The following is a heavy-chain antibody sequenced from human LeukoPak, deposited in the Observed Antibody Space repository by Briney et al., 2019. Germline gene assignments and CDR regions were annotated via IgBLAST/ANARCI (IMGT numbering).Heavy chain of an antibody. CDR3: AVYYDSSGYYAYYFQH. CDR1: GGSFSGYY. J-gene: IGHJ1*01. V-gene: IGHV4-34*01. Sequence: SETLSLTCAVYGGSFSGYYWSWIRQPPGKGLEWIGEINHSGSTNYNPSLKSRVTISVDTSKNQFSLKLSSVTAADTAVYYCAVYYDSSGYYAYYFQHWGQGTLVTVSS. D-gene: IGHD3-22*01. CDR2: INHSGST.